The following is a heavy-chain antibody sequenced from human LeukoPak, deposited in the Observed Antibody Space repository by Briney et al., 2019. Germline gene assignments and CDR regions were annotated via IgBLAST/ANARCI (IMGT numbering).Heavy chain of an antibody. V-gene: IGHV1-2*02. Sequence: ASVKVSCKASGYTFTGYYMHWVRQAPGQGLEWMGWINPNSGGTNYAQKFQGRVTMTRDTSISTAYMELSRLRSDDTAVYYCAREYYDFWSGYYTDYWGQGTLATVSS. CDR3: AREYYDFWSGYYTDY. CDR1: GYTFTGYY. CDR2: INPNSGGT. J-gene: IGHJ4*02. D-gene: IGHD3-3*01.